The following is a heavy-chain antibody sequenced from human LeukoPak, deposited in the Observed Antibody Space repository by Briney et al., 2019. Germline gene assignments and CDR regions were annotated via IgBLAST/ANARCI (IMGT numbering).Heavy chain of an antibody. V-gene: IGHV3-74*01. Sequence: GGSLRLSCAASGFTFSSYWMHWVRQTPGRGLVWVSRISTDGSSTSYADSVKGRFTISRDNSKNTLYLQMNSLRAEDTAVYYCAKFHQYYDTSPYFDYWGQGTLVTVSS. CDR3: AKFHQYYDTSPYFDY. J-gene: IGHJ4*02. CDR1: GFTFSSYW. D-gene: IGHD3-22*01. CDR2: ISTDGSST.